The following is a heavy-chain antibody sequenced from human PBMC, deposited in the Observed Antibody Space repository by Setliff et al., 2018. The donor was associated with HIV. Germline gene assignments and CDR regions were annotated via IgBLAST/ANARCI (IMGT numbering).Heavy chain of an antibody. J-gene: IGHJ5*02. CDR1: GGTLSTYG. CDR2: IIPIFDTT. Sequence: SVKVSCKASGGTLSTYGISWVRQAPGQGLEWMGGIIPIFDTTNYAQKFRGRVTITADESTGTAYMELTSLRSEDTAVYYCARDASAPPLNWFDPWGQGTLVTVSS. V-gene: IGHV1-69*13. CDR3: ARDASAPPLNWFDP.